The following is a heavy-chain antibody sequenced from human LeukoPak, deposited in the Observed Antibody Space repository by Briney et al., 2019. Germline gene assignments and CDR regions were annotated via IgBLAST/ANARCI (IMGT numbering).Heavy chain of an antibody. D-gene: IGHD6-19*01. CDR3: ARGSHPVTGTLGGYFDP. V-gene: IGHV4-38-2*02. CDR2: IYHTGST. Sequence: SETLSLICSVSSYSINSNYYWGWIRQSPGKGLEWIGSIYHTGSTYYNPSLKSRVTISLDASNKQFSLRLSSVTAADTAVYYCARGSHPVTGTLGGYFDPWGQGTLVTLSS. J-gene: IGHJ4*02. CDR1: SYSINSNYY.